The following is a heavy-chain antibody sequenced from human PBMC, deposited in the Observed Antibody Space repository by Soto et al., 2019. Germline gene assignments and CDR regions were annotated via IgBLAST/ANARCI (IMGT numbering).Heavy chain of an antibody. Sequence: ASVKVSCKTSGYTFTNYGISWVRQAPGQGLEWMGWITTDKGKTTYAQKFQGRVTISKDTSKNQVVLTMTNMDPVDTATYYCARSDGSGSHNYFDYWGQGTLVTVSS. CDR3: ARSDGSGSHNYFDY. D-gene: IGHD3-10*01. J-gene: IGHJ4*02. V-gene: IGHV1-18*01. CDR1: GYTFTNYG. CDR2: ITTDKGKT.